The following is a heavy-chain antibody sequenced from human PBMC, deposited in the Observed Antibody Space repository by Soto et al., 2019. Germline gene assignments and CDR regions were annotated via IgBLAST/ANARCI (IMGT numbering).Heavy chain of an antibody. CDR1: GGSINSGGYY. D-gene: IGHD3-3*01. Sequence: QVQLQESGPGLVKPSQTLSLTCTVSGGSINSGGYYWSWIRQHPGKGLEWIGYIFYSGSTYYNPSLKSRVTISVDTSSNHFSLRLSSVTVADTAVYYCASASSYDFSHLAYWGQGTLVTVSS. CDR2: IFYSGST. CDR3: ASASSYDFSHLAY. J-gene: IGHJ4*02. V-gene: IGHV4-31*03.